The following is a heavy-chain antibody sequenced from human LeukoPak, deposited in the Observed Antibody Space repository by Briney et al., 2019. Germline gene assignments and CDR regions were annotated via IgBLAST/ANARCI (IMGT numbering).Heavy chain of an antibody. Sequence: PGGSLRLSCAASGFTFSSYSMNWVRQAPGKGLEWVSSISSSSSYIYYADSVKGRFTISRDNAKNSLYLQMNSLRAEDTAVYYCARKMATVPSDAFDIWGQGTMVTVSS. CDR2: ISSSSSYI. V-gene: IGHV3-21*01. J-gene: IGHJ3*02. CDR3: ARKMATVPSDAFDI. D-gene: IGHD5-24*01. CDR1: GFTFSSYS.